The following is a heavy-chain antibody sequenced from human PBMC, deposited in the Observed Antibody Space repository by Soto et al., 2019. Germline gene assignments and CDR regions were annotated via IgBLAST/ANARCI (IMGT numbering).Heavy chain of an antibody. V-gene: IGHV1-69*06. Sequence: QVQLVQSGAEVKKPGSSVKVSCKASGGTFSSYAISWVRQAPGQGLEWMGGIIPIFGTANYAQKFQGRVTITADKSTSTAYMELSSLRSEDTAVYYCASSSGSGYYYGSGTCDYWGQGTLVTVSS. D-gene: IGHD3-10*01. CDR1: GGTFSSYA. CDR2: IIPIFGTA. J-gene: IGHJ4*02. CDR3: ASSSGSGYYYGSGTCDY.